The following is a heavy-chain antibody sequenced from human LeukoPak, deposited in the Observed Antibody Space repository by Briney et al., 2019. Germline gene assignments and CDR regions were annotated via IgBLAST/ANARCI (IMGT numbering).Heavy chain of an antibody. Sequence: HPGGSLRLSCAASGFTFDDYAMHWVRQAPGKGLEWVSLISGDGGSTYYADSVKGRFTISRDNSKNSLYLQMNSLRTEDTALYYCAKALTYYYDSSGSAQGDAFDIWGQGTMVTVSS. CDR2: ISGDGGST. V-gene: IGHV3-43*02. CDR3: AKALTYYYDSSGSAQGDAFDI. CDR1: GFTFDDYA. J-gene: IGHJ3*02. D-gene: IGHD3-22*01.